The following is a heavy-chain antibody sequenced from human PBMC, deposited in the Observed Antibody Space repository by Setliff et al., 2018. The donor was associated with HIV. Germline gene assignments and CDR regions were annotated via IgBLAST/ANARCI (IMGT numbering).Heavy chain of an antibody. CDR2: IHAGNGYT. Sequence: GASVKVSCKASGYTFNSYAMHWVRQAPGQRLEWMGWIHAGNGYTKYSQKFQGRVTFTRDTSASAAYMDLSSLRSEDTAVYYCARIWGIPPLYYFDYWGQGTLVTVSS. J-gene: IGHJ4*02. CDR1: GYTFNSYA. CDR3: ARIWGIPPLYYFDY. D-gene: IGHD3-16*01. V-gene: IGHV1-3*01.